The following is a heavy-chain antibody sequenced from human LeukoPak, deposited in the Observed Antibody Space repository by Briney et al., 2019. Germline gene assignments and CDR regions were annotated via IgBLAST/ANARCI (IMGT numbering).Heavy chain of an antibody. CDR1: GVSISSYY. D-gene: IGHD3-3*01. CDR2: IYYSGST. CDR3: ARSSFRLTYYDFWSGYPNWFDP. J-gene: IGHJ5*02. Sequence: SETLSLTCTVSGVSISSYYWSWIRQPPGKGLEWIGYIYYSGSTNYNPSLKSRVTISVDTSKNQFSLKLSSVTAADTAVYYCARSSFRLTYYDFWSGYPNWFDPWGQGTLVTVSS. V-gene: IGHV4-59*01.